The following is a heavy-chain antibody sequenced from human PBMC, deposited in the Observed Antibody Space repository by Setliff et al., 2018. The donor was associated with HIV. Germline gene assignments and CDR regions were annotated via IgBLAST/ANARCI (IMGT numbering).Heavy chain of an antibody. Sequence: SVKVSCKPSGYTFTNYDINWVRQAAGQGLEWMGGIIPMFGTANYAQKFQGRVTITADASTKTAYMELSGLRSEDTAVYYCARGADGDFHYYMDVWGKGTTVTASS. CDR1: GYTFTNYD. CDR3: ARGADGDFHYYMDV. J-gene: IGHJ6*03. D-gene: IGHD3-10*01. V-gene: IGHV1-69*13. CDR2: IIPMFGTA.